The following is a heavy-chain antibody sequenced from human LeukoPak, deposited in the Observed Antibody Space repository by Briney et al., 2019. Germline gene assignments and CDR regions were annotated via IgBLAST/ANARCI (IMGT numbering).Heavy chain of an antibody. Sequence: GASVKVSCKASGYTFTSYGISWVRRAPGQGLEWMGWISAYNGNTNYAQKLQGRVTMTTDTSTSTAYMELRSLRSDDTAVYYCATPAHYYDILTGWFPIYYWGQGTLVTVSS. V-gene: IGHV1-18*01. CDR1: GYTFTSYG. J-gene: IGHJ4*02. CDR3: ATPAHYYDILTGWFPIYY. CDR2: ISAYNGNT. D-gene: IGHD3-9*01.